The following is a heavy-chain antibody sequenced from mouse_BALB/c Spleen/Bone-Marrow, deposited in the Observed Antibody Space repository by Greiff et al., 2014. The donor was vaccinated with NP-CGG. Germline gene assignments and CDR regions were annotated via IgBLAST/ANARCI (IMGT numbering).Heavy chain of an antibody. Sequence: EVQLVESGGGLVQPGGSVRLSCATSGFTFTDYYMSWVRQPPGKALEWLGFISNKANGYTTEYSATVKDQFTISRDNSQSILYLQMNTLRSEDSATYYCARDRKYDLAWFAYWGQGTLLTVSA. J-gene: IGHJ3*01. CDR1: GFTFTDYY. V-gene: IGHV7-3*02. D-gene: IGHD2-14*01. CDR2: ISNKANGYTT. CDR3: ARDRKYDLAWFAY.